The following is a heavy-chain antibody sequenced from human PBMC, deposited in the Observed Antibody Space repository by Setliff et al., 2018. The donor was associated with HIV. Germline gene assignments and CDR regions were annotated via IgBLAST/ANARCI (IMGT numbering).Heavy chain of an antibody. V-gene: IGHV3-23*01. J-gene: IGHJ4*02. Sequence: QPGGSLRLSCAASGFTLSSYAMNWVRQAPGKGLEWVSAVSGSGGNTYYADSVKGRFTISRDNSKKTVYLQMNSLRAEDTAIYYCAKVGSTNWYYFDYWGQGTLVTVSS. CDR1: GFTLSSYA. CDR2: VSGSGGNT. D-gene: IGHD6-13*01. CDR3: AKVGSTNWYYFDY.